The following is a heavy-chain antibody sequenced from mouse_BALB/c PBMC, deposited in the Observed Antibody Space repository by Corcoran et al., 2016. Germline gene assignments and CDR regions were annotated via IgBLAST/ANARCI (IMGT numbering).Heavy chain of an antibody. V-gene: IGHV14-3*02. CDR2: IDPANGNT. CDR3: ARRGYGSSYWFAY. CDR1: GFNIKDTY. J-gene: IGHJ3*01. D-gene: IGHD1-1*01. Sequence: EVQLQQSGAELVKPGASVKLSCTASGFNIKDTYMHWVKQRPEQGLEWIGRIDPANGNTKYDPKFQGKATITADTSSNTAYLQLSSLTSEDTAVYYCARRGYGSSYWFAYWDQGTLVTVSA.